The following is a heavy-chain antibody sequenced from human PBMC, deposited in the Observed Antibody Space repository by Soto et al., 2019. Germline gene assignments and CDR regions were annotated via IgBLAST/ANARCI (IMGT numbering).Heavy chain of an antibody. D-gene: IGHD1-26*01. J-gene: IGHJ4*02. Sequence: GGSLRLSCAASGFTFSSYAMSWVRQAPGKGLEWVSAISGSGGSTYYADSVKGRFTISRDNSKNTLYLQMNSLRAEDTAIYYCAKDGSYYGSGSHYFDYWGQGTLVTVSS. CDR2: ISGSGGST. V-gene: IGHV3-23*01. CDR3: AKDGSYYGSGSHYFDY. CDR1: GFTFSSYA.